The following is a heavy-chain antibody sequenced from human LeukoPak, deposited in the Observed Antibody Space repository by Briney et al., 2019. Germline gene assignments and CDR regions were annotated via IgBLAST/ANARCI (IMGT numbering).Heavy chain of an antibody. CDR2: IGGTDGST. D-gene: IGHD3-10*01. Sequence: GGSLRLSCVASGFAFTNHAMTWVRQAPGKGLEWVSSIGGTDGSTYYADSVKGRFTISRDNSKDALYLQMNSLRVEDTATYYCAKRDSHGSHPYYLDSWGQGALVTVSS. CDR1: GFAFTNHA. J-gene: IGHJ4*02. CDR3: AKRDSHGSHPYYLDS. V-gene: IGHV3-23*01.